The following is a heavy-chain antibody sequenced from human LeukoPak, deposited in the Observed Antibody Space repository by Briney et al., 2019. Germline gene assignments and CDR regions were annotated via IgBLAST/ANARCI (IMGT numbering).Heavy chain of an antibody. CDR3: ARVGYCSSTSCYLSADFDY. CDR1: GYTFSDYY. V-gene: IGHV3-11*06. CDR2: ISSSSSYT. Sequence: GGSLRLSCAASGYTFSDYYMSWIRQAPGKGLEWVSYISSSSSYTNYADSVKGRFTISRDNAKNSLYLQMNSLRAEDTAVYYCARVGYCSSTSCYLSADFDYWGQGTLVTVSS. D-gene: IGHD2-2*01. J-gene: IGHJ4*02.